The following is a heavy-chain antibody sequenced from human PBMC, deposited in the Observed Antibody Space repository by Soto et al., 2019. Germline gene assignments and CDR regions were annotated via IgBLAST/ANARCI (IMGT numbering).Heavy chain of an antibody. CDR1: GGSFSGYY. CDR2: INHSGST. Sequence: SETLSLTCAVYGGSFSGYYWSWIRQPPGKGLEWIGEINHSGSTNYNPSLKSRVTISVDTSKNQFSLKLSSVTAADTAVYYCARGGDYGGKSPLDYWGQGTLVTVSS. D-gene: IGHD4-17*01. V-gene: IGHV4-34*01. J-gene: IGHJ4*02. CDR3: ARGGDYGGKSPLDY.